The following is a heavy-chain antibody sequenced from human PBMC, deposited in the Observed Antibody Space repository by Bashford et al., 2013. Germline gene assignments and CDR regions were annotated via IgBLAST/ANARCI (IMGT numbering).Heavy chain of an antibody. CDR2: ISWNSAKT. Sequence: SLRLSCAASGFMFDDYGMHWVRQVPGKGLEWLSGISWNSAKTGYADSVKGRFTISRDNANNSLYLQMNSLRREDTALYYCAKVGLFGLWGYYFDNWGQGTLVTVSS. D-gene: IGHD3-16*01. J-gene: IGHJ4*02. CDR3: AKVGLFGLWGYYFDN. V-gene: IGHV3-9*01. CDR1: GFMFDDYG.